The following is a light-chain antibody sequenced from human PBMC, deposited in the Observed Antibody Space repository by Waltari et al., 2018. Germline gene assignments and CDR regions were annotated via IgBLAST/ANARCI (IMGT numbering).Light chain of an antibody. V-gene: IGKV3-20*01. J-gene: IGKJ2*01. Sequence: EVVLTQSPGILSLAPGDRATLSCRASPSFSRSRLAWYQQKPGQAPRLLIYAASTRAIGIPDRFSGSGSGTDLSLTISRVEPEDFAVYYCQQYGSSVMYTFGQCTQLEIQ. CDR3: QQYGSSVMYT. CDR2: AAS. CDR1: PSFSRSR.